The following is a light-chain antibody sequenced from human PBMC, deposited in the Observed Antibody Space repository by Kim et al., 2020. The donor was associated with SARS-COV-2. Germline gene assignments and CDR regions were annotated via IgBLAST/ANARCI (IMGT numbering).Light chain of an antibody. CDR3: NSRDSNGNHRV. J-gene: IGLJ1*01. V-gene: IGLV3-19*01. CDR2: DKN. Sequence: SSELTQDPAVSVALGQTVRITCQGDSLRSSYASWYQQKPGQAPVLVIYDKNNRPSGIPDRFSGSSSGNTASLTITGAQAEDEADYYCNSRDSNGNHRVFGTGTKVTVL. CDR1: SLRSSY.